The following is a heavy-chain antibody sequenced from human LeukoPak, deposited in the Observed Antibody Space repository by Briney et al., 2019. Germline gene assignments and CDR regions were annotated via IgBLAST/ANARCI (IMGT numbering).Heavy chain of an antibody. CDR1: GYTFTSYY. Sequence: ASVKVSCKASGYTFTSYYMHWVRHAPGQGLEWMGIINPSGGSTSYAQKFQGRVTMTRDTSTSTVYMELSSLRSEDTAVYYCARPESLLWFGELSGGLDYWGQGTLVTVSS. CDR3: ARPESLLWFGELSGGLDY. CDR2: INPSGGST. V-gene: IGHV1-46*01. D-gene: IGHD3-10*01. J-gene: IGHJ4*02.